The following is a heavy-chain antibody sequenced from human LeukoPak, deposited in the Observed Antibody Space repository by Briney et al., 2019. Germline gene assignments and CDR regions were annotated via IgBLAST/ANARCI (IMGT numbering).Heavy chain of an antibody. Sequence: ASVKVSCKASGYTFTSYDINWVRQATGQGLEWMGWMNPNSGNTGYAQKFQGRVTMTRNTSISTAYMELSSLRSEDTAVYYCARRAVTTRCSDYWGQGTLVTVSS. CDR2: MNPNSGNT. CDR3: ARRAVTTRCSDY. J-gene: IGHJ4*02. D-gene: IGHD4-17*01. V-gene: IGHV1-8*02. CDR1: GYTFTSYD.